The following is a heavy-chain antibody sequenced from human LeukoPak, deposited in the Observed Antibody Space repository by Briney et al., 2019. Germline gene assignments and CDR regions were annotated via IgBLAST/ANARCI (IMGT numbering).Heavy chain of an antibody. D-gene: IGHD1-14*01. CDR2: ITAYNGNT. CDR1: GYTFTSYY. J-gene: IGHJ4*02. V-gene: IGHV1-18*04. CDR3: ARNLPAPRNFFDY. Sequence: GASVKVSCKASGYTFTSYYMHWVRQAPGQGLEWMGWITAYNGNTNYAQKLQGRVTMTTDTSTSTAYMELRSLRSDDTAVYYCARNLPAPRNFFDYWGQGTLVTVSS.